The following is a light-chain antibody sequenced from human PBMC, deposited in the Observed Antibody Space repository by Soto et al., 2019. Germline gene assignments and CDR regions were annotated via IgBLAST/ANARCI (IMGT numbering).Light chain of an antibody. CDR2: GAS. CDR1: QSVSSGY. CDR3: QQYGSSLMYT. Sequence: EIELTQSPGTLSLSAGERATLSCRASQSVSSGYFAWYQQKPGQAPRLLIYGASSRATGIPDRCSGSGSGTDFTLTISRLEPEDFAVYYCQQYGSSLMYTFGQGTKLEIK. V-gene: IGKV3-20*01. J-gene: IGKJ2*01.